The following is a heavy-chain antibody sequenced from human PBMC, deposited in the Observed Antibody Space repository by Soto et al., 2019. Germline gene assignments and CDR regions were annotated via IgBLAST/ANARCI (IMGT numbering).Heavy chain of an antibody. CDR2: MYYSGGA. J-gene: IGHJ5*01. V-gene: IGHV4-39*01. CDR1: GVSIHNSHSF. D-gene: IGHD2-8*02. CDR3: GRVVECATRHTDFDS. Sequence: SETLSLTCAVSGVSIHNSHSFWGWIRQPPGKGLEFIGSMYYSGGANYNPSLKSRVTISLDTSKNQFSLTVNSVTAADTAIYYCGRVVECATRHTDFDSWGQGTLVTVSS.